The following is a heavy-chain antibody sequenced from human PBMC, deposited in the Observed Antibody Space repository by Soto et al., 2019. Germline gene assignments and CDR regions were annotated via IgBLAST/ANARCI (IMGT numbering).Heavy chain of an antibody. CDR1: GGSISHYY. J-gene: IGHJ5*02. D-gene: IGHD2-8*01. Sequence: PSETLSLTCTVSGGSISHYYWSWIRQSPGKGLEWIGCAYYSGSTDYNPSLKSRVTMSVDTSKNQVSLKLNSVTTADTAVYYCARDRSTYGGGGTGEVKENWFDPWGSGTLVTVS. CDR3: ARDRSTYGGGGTGEVKENWFDP. V-gene: IGHV4-59*01. CDR2: AYYSGST.